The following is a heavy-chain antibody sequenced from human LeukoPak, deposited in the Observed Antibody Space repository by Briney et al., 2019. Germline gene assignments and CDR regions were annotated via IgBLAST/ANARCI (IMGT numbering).Heavy chain of an antibody. CDR1: GGSISSSS. CDR2: ISSSSSTI. J-gene: IGHJ4*02. D-gene: IGHD5-18*01. V-gene: IGHV3-48*04. CDR3: ARDLLWLNLYFDY. Sequence: PSETLSLTCTVSGGSISSSSYYWGWIRQPPGKGLEWISYISSSSSTIYYADSVRGRFTISRDNAKNSLYLQMNSLRAEDTAVYYCARDLLWLNLYFDYWGQGTLVTVSS.